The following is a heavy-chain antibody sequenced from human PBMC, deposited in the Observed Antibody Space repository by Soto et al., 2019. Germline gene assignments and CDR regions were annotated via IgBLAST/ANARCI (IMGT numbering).Heavy chain of an antibody. Sequence: PXXSLKISWKGSGYSFNASWIAWVRQMPGKGLEWMGIIYPGDSGTRYSPSFQGQVTISADKSISTAYLQWSRLKASDTAMYYCARLSSVTDPMDVWGQGTTVTVSS. CDR1: GYSFNASW. CDR3: ARLSSVTDPMDV. J-gene: IGHJ6*02. D-gene: IGHD4-4*01. V-gene: IGHV5-51*01. CDR2: IYPGDSGT.